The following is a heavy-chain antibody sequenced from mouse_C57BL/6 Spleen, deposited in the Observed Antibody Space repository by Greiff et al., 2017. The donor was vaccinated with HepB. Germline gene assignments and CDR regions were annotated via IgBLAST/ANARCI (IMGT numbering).Heavy chain of an antibody. J-gene: IGHJ4*01. Sequence: VQLQQSGAELVRPGTSVKMSCKASGYTFTNYWIGWAKQRPGHGLERIGDIYPGGGYTNYNEKFKGKATLTADKSSSTAYMQFSSLTSEDSAIYYCARRAAQATGAMDYWGQGTSVTVSS. V-gene: IGHV1-63*01. CDR3: ARRAAQATGAMDY. CDR2: IYPGGGYT. D-gene: IGHD3-2*02. CDR1: GYTFTNYW.